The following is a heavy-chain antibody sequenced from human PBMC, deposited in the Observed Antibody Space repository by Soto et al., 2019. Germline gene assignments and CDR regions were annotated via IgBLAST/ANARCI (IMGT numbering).Heavy chain of an antibody. D-gene: IGHD3-10*01. CDR2: IYYSGST. V-gene: IGHV4-39*01. J-gene: IGHJ4*02. CDR1: GGSISRSSYY. CDR3: ATLWFGAAAY. Sequence: QLQLQESGPGLVKPSETLSLTCTVSGGSISRSSYYWGWIRQPPGKGLEWIGSIYYSGSTHYNPSPQLRVTISGVTSTNQFSLKLGSVTAADTAVYYCATLWFGAAAYWGQGTLVTVSS.